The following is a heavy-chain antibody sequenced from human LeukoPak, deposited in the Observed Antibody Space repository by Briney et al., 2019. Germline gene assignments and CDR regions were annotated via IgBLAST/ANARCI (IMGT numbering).Heavy chain of an antibody. V-gene: IGHV4-59*12. CDR2: IYYSGST. Sequence: SETLSLTCTVSGGSISSYYWSWIRQPPGKGLEWIGYIYYSGSTNYNPSLKSRVTISVDKSKNQFSLNLSSVTAADTAVYYCARDLVGIVGPITSAFDIWGQGIMVIVSS. D-gene: IGHD1-26*01. CDR1: GGSISSYY. CDR3: ARDLVGIVGPITSAFDI. J-gene: IGHJ3*02.